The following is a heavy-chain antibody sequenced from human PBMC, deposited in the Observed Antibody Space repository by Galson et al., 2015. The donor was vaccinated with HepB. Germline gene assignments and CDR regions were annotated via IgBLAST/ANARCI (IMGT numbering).Heavy chain of an antibody. CDR1: GSTFSSYA. V-gene: IGHV3-30*04. D-gene: IGHD6-19*01. J-gene: IGHJ3*02. Sequence: SLRLSCAASGSTFSSYAMHWVRQAPGKGLEWVAVISYDGSNKYYADSVKGRFTISRDNSKNTLYLQMNSLRAEDTAVYYCAAGSSGWAWDAFDIWGQGTMVTVSS. CDR3: AAGSSGWAWDAFDI. CDR2: ISYDGSNK.